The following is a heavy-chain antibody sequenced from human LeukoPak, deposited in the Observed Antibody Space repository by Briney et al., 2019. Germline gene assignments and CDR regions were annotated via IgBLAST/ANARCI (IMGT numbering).Heavy chain of an antibody. V-gene: IGHV3-74*01. CDR1: GFTFSSYW. CDR3: ARELSGSPHFDL. J-gene: IGHJ2*01. D-gene: IGHD1-26*01. Sequence: GGSLRLSCAASGFTFSSYWMHWVRQAPGEGLVWVSRINSDGSSTSYADSVKGRFTISRDNAKNTLYLQMNSLRAEDTAVYYCARELSGSPHFDLWGRGTLVTVSS. CDR2: INSDGSST.